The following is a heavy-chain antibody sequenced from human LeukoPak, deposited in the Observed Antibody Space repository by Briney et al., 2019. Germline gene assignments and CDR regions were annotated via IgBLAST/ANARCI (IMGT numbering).Heavy chain of an antibody. Sequence: GGSLRLSCAASGFTFDDYAMHWVRQAPGKGLEWVAVISYDGSNKYYADSVKGRFTISRDNSKNTLYLQMNSLRAEDTAVYYCARDQHYDFWSGHFYYFDYWGQGTLVTVSS. J-gene: IGHJ4*02. V-gene: IGHV3-30-3*01. CDR1: GFTFDDYA. D-gene: IGHD3-3*01. CDR2: ISYDGSNK. CDR3: ARDQHYDFWSGHFYYFDY.